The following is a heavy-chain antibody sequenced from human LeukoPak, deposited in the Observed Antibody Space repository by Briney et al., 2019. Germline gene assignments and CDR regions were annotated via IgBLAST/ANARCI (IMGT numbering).Heavy chain of an antibody. CDR2: MNGYGSDI. CDR3: ARPRGCSSNRCNNFDY. Sequence: GGSLRLSCAASGFTFRAYSMSWVRQAPGKGLEWVAKMNGYGSDIFYVDSVKGRFTISRDNAKNSLYLQMDSLRAEDTAVYYCARPRGCSSNRCNNFDYWGQGALVTVSS. V-gene: IGHV3-7*01. J-gene: IGHJ4*02. CDR1: GFTFRAYS. D-gene: IGHD2-2*01.